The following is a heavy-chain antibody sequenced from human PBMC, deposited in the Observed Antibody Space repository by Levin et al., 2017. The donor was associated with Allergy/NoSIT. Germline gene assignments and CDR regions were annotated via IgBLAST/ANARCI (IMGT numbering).Heavy chain of an antibody. CDR3: AKSSRGHFDY. CDR2: ISYDGSNK. V-gene: IGHV3-30*18. Sequence: QPGGSLRLSCAASGFTFSSYGMHWVRQAPGKGLEWVAVISYDGSNKYYADSVKGRFTISRDNSKNTLYLQMNSLRAEDSAVYYSAKSSRGHFDYWGQGTLVTVSS. CDR1: GFTFSSYG. D-gene: IGHD3-16*01. J-gene: IGHJ4*02.